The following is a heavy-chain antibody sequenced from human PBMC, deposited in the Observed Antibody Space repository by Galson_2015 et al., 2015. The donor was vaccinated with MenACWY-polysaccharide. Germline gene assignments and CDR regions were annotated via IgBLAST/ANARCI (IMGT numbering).Heavy chain of an antibody. CDR3: ARDPYNYGYLVDY. CDR2: ISSSGSST. Sequence: SLRLSCAASGFTFSNFEMNWVRQAPGKGLEWVSYISSSGSSTYYPDSVKGRFTISRDNAKNSLYLQMNSLRAEDTAVYYCARDPYNYGYLVDYWGQGTLVTVSS. D-gene: IGHD5-18*01. CDR1: GFTFSNFE. J-gene: IGHJ4*02. V-gene: IGHV3-48*03.